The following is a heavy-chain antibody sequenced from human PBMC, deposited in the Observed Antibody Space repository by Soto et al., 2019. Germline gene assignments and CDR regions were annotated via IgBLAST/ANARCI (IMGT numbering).Heavy chain of an antibody. CDR3: AHSEYSGLLDY. J-gene: IGHJ4*02. CDR2: IYWDDDK. V-gene: IGHV2-5*02. Sequence: QITLKESGPTLVKPTQNLTLTCTFSVFSLSTSGVGVGWLRQPPGKALEWLALIYWDDDKRYSPSLKSRLTITKDTTKNQVVLTMTNLDPVDTATDYCAHSEYSGLLDYWGQGTLVTVSS. D-gene: IGHD5-12*01. CDR1: VFSLSTSGVG.